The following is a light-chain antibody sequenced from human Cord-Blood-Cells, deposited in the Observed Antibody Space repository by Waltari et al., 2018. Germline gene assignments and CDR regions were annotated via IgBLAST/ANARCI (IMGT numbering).Light chain of an antibody. V-gene: IGLV2-14*01. J-gene: IGLJ3*02. CDR3: SSYASSSTWV. Sequence: HSALTQPASVSGSPGQSLPTSCLGTSSDVGVYNYLYWYQRHRGKAPKLMIYDVSNRPSGVSNRFSGSKSGNTAYLTISGLQAEDEADYYCSSYASSSTWVFGGGTKLTVL. CDR2: DVS. CDR1: SSDVGVYNY.